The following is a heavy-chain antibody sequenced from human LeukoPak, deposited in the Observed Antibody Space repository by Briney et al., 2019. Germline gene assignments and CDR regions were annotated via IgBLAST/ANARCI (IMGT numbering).Heavy chain of an antibody. CDR1: GGSISSSSYH. V-gene: IGHV4-39*01. CDR3: ATDSTSWPNY. CDR2: IYYSGTS. Sequence: SETLSLTCTVSGGSISSSSYHWTWVRQPPGKGLEWIGSIYYSGTSYYNPSLKSRVTISVDTSKNQFSLRLNSATAADTAVYYCATDSTSWPNYWGQGTLVTVSS. J-gene: IGHJ4*02. D-gene: IGHD2-2*01.